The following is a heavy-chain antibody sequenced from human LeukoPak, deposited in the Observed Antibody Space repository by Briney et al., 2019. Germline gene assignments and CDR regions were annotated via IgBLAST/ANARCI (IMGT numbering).Heavy chain of an antibody. J-gene: IGHJ2*01. CDR3: ARVIGDTAMVGDWYFDL. D-gene: IGHD5-18*01. Sequence: ASVKVSCTASGGTFSSYAISWVRQAPGQGLEWMGGIIPIFGTANYAQKFPGRVAITEDESTSTAYMELSSLRSEDTAVYYCARVIGDTAMVGDWYFDLWGRGTLVTVSS. CDR2: IIPIFGTA. V-gene: IGHV1-69*13. CDR1: GGTFSSYA.